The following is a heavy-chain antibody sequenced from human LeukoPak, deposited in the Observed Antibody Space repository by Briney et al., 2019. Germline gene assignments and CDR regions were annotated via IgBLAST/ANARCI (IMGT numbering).Heavy chain of an antibody. CDR2: SHYSGTT. D-gene: IGHD3-10*01. V-gene: IGHV4-59*08. CDR1: GGSIGTYY. CDR3: ARHAKAVLVRGVPQGPPRAFDV. Sequence: PSETLSLTCTVSGGSIGTYYWSWIRQSPGKRLERMGYSHYSGTTIYNSSLKSRVTMSLDTSTNQFSPRLSSVTAADTALYYCARHAKAVLVRGVPQGPPRAFDVWGQGTVVTVSP. J-gene: IGHJ3*01.